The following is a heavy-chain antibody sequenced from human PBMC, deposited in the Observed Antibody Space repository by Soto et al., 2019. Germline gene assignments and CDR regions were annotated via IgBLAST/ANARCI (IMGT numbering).Heavy chain of an antibody. CDR1: GGTFSSYA. J-gene: IGHJ5*02. CDR2: IIPIFGTA. V-gene: IGHV1-69*13. D-gene: IGHD3-22*01. Sequence: SVKVSCKASGGTFSSYAISWVRQAPGQGLEWMGGIIPIFGTANYEQKFQGRVTITADESTSTAYMELSSLRSEGTAVYYCASVVPYVSIGYCIDPWGQGPPVTVSS. CDR3: ASVVPYVSIGYCIDP.